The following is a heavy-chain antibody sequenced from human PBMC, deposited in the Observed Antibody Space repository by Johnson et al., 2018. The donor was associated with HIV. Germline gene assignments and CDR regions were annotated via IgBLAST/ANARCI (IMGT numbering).Heavy chain of an antibody. D-gene: IGHD2-15*01. V-gene: IGHV3-20*04. CDR2: INWNGGRK. CDR3: AREGEYCTGGSCYNAFDI. CDR1: GFTFDDYA. Sequence: VQLVESGGGLVQPGGSLRLSCAPSGFTFDDYAMSWVRQAPGKGLEWVSDINWNGGRKGYADSLMGRFTIYRDNAKKSLYLQINSLRAEDTALYYCAREGEYCTGGSCYNAFDIWGQGTMVIVSS. J-gene: IGHJ3*02.